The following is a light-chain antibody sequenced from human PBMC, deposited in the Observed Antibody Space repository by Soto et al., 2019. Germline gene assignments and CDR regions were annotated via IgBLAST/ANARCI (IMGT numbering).Light chain of an antibody. CDR2: GAS. V-gene: IGKV3-20*01. CDR3: QPYGISIT. CDR1: QSVSSSY. J-gene: IGKJ5*01. Sequence: IGLCHSACTVSLSPGERATLSCRASQSVSSSYLAWYQQKPGQAPRRLIYGASSRATGIPDRFSGSGSGTDFTLTISRLEPEDLAVYYCQPYGISITFGQGTRLEI.